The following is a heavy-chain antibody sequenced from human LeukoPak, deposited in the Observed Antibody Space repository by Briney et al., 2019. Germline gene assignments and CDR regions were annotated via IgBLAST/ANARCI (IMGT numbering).Heavy chain of an antibody. V-gene: IGHV1-2*02. J-gene: IGHJ4*02. CDR2: INPNSGRT. Sequence: ASVKVSCKASGYTFTGYYMHWVRQAPGQGLEWLGWINPNSGRTNSAQKFQGRVTMTRDTSISTAYMELSRLRSDDTAVYYSARGRRYSSSSPPDYWGQGTLVTVSS. D-gene: IGHD6-6*01. CDR1: GYTFTGYY. CDR3: ARGRRYSSSSPPDY.